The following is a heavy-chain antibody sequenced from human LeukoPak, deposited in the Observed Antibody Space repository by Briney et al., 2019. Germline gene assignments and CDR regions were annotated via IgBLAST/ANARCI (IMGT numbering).Heavy chain of an antibody. Sequence: SVKVSCKASGGTFSSYAISWVRQAPGQGLEWMGGIIPIFGTANYAQKFQGRVTITADESTSTAYMELSSLRSEDTAVYYCARSSYYDFWSGQVRRFYYYYMDVWGKGTTVTVSS. D-gene: IGHD3-3*01. J-gene: IGHJ6*03. CDR2: IIPIFGTA. CDR1: GGTFSSYA. V-gene: IGHV1-69*01. CDR3: ARSSYYDFWSGQVRRFYYYYMDV.